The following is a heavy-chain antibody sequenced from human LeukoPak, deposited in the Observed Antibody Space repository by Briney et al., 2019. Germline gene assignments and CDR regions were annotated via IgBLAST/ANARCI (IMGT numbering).Heavy chain of an antibody. CDR3: ASGAIQSVVDY. J-gene: IGHJ4*02. V-gene: IGHV4-34*01. Sequence: SETLSLTCAVYGGSFSGYYWSWIRQPPGKGLERIGEINHSGSTNYNPSLKSRVTISVDTSKNQFSLKLSSVTAADTAVYYCASGAIQSVVDYWGQGTLVTVSS. CDR1: GGSFSGYY. CDR2: INHSGST. D-gene: IGHD2-15*01.